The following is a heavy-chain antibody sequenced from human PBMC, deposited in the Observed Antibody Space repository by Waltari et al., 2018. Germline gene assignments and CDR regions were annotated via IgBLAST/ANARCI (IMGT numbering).Heavy chain of an antibody. CDR2: VHGSGRS. D-gene: IGHD2-15*01. CDR3: ARDRGRGLYLDT. Sequence: QLQLQESGPGLVKPSGTLSLSCAVSGDSMSGPYWWSWVRQSPQKGLEWLGQVHGSGRSNYSPSFASRVTVSLDTSNNQFSLKVTAATAADTAVYYCARDRGRGLYLDTWGPGTLVTVSP. J-gene: IGHJ5*02. CDR1: GDSMSGPYW. V-gene: IGHV4-4*02.